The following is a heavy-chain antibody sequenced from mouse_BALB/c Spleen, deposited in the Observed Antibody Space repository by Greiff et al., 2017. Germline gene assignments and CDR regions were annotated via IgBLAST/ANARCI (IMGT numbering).Heavy chain of an antibody. Sequence: VQLQQSGAELVKPGASVKLSCKASGYTFTSYYMYWVKQRPGQGLEWIGEINPSNGGTNFNEKFKSKATLTVDKSSSTAYMQLSSLTSEDSAVYYCTRSGLIYYGNYGFAYWGQGTLVTVSA. CDR2: INPSNGGT. CDR3: TRSGLIYYGNYGFAY. J-gene: IGHJ3*01. D-gene: IGHD2-1*01. V-gene: IGHV1S81*02. CDR1: GYTFTSYY.